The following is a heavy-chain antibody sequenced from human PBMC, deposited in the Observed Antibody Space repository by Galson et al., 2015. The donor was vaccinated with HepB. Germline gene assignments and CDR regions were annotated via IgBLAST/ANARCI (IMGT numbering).Heavy chain of an antibody. V-gene: IGHV1-8*02. D-gene: IGHD4-11*01. CDR3: ARGPQFYYYYMDV. Sequence: SVKVSCKASGGTFSNYDINWVRQATGQGLEWMGWMNPNSGNTGYAQKFQGRVTMTRNTSISTAYMELSSLRSEDTAVYYCARGPQFYYYYMDVWGKGTTVTVSS. J-gene: IGHJ6*03. CDR2: MNPNSGNT. CDR1: GGTFSNYD.